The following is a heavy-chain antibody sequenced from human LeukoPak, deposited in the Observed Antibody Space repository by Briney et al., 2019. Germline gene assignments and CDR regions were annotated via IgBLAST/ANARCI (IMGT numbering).Heavy chain of an antibody. V-gene: IGHV3-33*01. CDR2: MSNDGSDK. J-gene: IGHJ4*02. D-gene: IGHD5-12*01. Sequence: PGGSLRLSCAEFGFSFITYGMHWVRQAPGKGLEWVAFMSNDGSDKLYRDSVKGRFTISRDNAKNSLYLQMNSLRAEDTAVYYCARDRGADSGYDMGDYWGQGTLVTVSS. CDR1: GFSFITYG. CDR3: ARDRGADSGYDMGDY.